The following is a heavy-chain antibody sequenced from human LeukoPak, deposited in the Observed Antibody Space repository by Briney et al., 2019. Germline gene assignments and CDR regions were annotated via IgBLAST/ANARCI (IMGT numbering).Heavy chain of an antibody. CDR3: AIDEGSCIGATCYSNWFDP. CDR2: ISGDGGST. Sequence: GGSLRLSCAASGFTFDDYAMHWVRQAPGKGLEWVSLISGDGGSTYSADSVQGRFTISRDNSKNSLYLQMNSLRTEDTALYYCAIDEGSCIGATCYSNWFDPWGQGTLVTVTS. CDR1: GFTFDDYA. D-gene: IGHD2-15*01. J-gene: IGHJ5*02. V-gene: IGHV3-43*02.